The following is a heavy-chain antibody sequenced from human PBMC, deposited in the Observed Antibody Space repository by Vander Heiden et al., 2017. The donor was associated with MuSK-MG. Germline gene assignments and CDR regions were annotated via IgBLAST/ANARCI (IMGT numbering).Heavy chain of an antibody. D-gene: IGHD6-6*01. V-gene: IGHV4-38-2*02. Sequence: QVLLQESGPRLVKPSETLSLTCTVSGYSLSSGYYWGWIRQAPGKGLEWIETIYHTGSTFQNPSLKSRVTLSVDTSKNQFSLRLSSVTAADTAVYYCARHVIGLAARPFDSWGQGLLVTVSS. CDR1: GYSLSSGYY. J-gene: IGHJ4*02. CDR3: ARHVIGLAARPFDS. CDR2: IYHTGST.